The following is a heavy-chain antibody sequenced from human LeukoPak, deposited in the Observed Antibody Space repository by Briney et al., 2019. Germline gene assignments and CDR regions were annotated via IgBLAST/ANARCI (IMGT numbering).Heavy chain of an antibody. J-gene: IGHJ3*02. D-gene: IGHD3-3*01. Sequence: PGGSLRLSCAASGFTFSSYAMSWVRQAPGKGLEWVSGISGSGGSTYYADSVKGRFTISRDNSRTTLSLQMSSLRAEDTAVYYCAKGLRFLELYAFDIWGQGTMVTVSS. V-gene: IGHV3-23*01. CDR2: ISGSGGST. CDR3: AKGLRFLELYAFDI. CDR1: GFTFSSYA.